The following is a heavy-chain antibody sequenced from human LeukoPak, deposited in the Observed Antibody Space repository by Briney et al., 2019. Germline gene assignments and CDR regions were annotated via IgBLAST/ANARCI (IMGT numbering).Heavy chain of an antibody. CDR1: GFTFSSHA. V-gene: IGHV3-23*01. CDR2: IGGSGGST. D-gene: IGHD3-3*01. CDR3: ARDPGVVAFHYFDY. J-gene: IGHJ4*02. Sequence: GESLRLSCAASGFTFSSHAMGWVRQAPGKGLEWVSAIGGSGGSTYYADSVKGRFTISRDNSKNTLYLQMNSLRAEDTALYYCARDPGVVAFHYFDYWGQGTLVTVSS.